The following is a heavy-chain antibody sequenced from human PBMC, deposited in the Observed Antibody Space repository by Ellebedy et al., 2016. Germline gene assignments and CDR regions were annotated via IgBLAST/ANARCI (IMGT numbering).Heavy chain of an antibody. Sequence: SVKVSXXASGGTFSSYAISWVRQAPGQGLEWMGGIIPIFGTANYAQKFQGRVTITADESTSTAYMELSSLRSEDTAVYYCARGGGSGSYYLILHFDYWGQGTLVTVSS. CDR3: ARGGGSGSYYLILHFDY. V-gene: IGHV1-69*13. J-gene: IGHJ4*02. CDR1: GGTFSSYA. D-gene: IGHD3-10*01. CDR2: IIPIFGTA.